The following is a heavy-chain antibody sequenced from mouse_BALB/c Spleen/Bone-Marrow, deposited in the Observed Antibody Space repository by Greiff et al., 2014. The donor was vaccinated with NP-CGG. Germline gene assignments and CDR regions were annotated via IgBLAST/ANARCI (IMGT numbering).Heavy chain of an antibody. V-gene: IGHV5-17*02. D-gene: IGHD1-1*01. CDR2: ISSGSSTI. CDR1: GFTFSSFG. CDR3: ARSGSSSGYFDY. Sequence: DVQLVESGGGLVQPGGSRKLSFAASGFTFSSFGMHWVRQAPEKGLEWVAYISSGSSTIYYADTVMGRFTISRDNPKNTLFLQMTSLRSEDTAMYYCARSGSSSGYFDYWGQGTTLTVSS. J-gene: IGHJ2*01.